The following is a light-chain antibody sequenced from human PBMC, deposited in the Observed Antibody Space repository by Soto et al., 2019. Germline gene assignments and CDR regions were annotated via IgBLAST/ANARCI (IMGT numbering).Light chain of an antibody. Sequence: QSALTQPASVSGSPGQSITISCTGTSSDVGGYKYVSWYQQHPGKAPKLMMYDVSNRPSRVSNRFSGSKSGNTASLTISGLQAEDEADYYGSSYTSSSTLVVFGGGTKLTVL. CDR3: SSYTSSSTLVV. CDR1: SSDVGGYKY. CDR2: DVS. V-gene: IGLV2-14*01. J-gene: IGLJ2*01.